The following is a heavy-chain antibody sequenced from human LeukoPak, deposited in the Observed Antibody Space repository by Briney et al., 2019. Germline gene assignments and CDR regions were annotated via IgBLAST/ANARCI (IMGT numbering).Heavy chain of an antibody. V-gene: IGHV4-59*01. CDR2: IYYSGTT. CDR1: GGSISHYY. J-gene: IGHJ6*02. Sequence: SETLPLTCTVSGGSISHYYWSWIRQSPGKGLEWIGYIYYSGTTNYNPSLKSRVTISVDTSRNQFSLQLRSVTAADPAVYYCAREDPQTTGAQGIDVWGQGT. CDR3: AREDPQTTGAQGIDV. D-gene: IGHD4-17*01.